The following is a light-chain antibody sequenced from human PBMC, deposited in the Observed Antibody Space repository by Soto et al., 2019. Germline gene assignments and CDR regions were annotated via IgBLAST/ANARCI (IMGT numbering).Light chain of an antibody. CDR3: QQYNNWPRT. J-gene: IGKJ1*01. CDR1: STVDSIY. V-gene: IGKV3-15*01. Sequence: EIVLTQSPGTLSLSPGERASLSCRASSTVDSIYLAWYQQKPGQAPRLLIYGASTRATGIPARFSGSGSGTEFTLTISSLQSEDFAVYYCQQYNNWPRTFGQGTKVDIK. CDR2: GAS.